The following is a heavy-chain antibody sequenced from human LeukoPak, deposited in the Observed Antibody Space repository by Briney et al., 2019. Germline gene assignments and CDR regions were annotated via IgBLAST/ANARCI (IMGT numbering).Heavy chain of an antibody. CDR1: GGSINSYY. D-gene: IGHD3-22*01. Sequence: SQTLSLTCTVSGGSINSYYWSWIRQPPGKGLEWIGYIYYSGSTSYNPSLKSRVTISVDTSKNQFSLKLSSVTAADTAVYYCARRSGYSSSEDYWGQGTLVTVSS. CDR2: IYYSGST. CDR3: ARRSGYSSSEDY. J-gene: IGHJ4*02. V-gene: IGHV4-59*08.